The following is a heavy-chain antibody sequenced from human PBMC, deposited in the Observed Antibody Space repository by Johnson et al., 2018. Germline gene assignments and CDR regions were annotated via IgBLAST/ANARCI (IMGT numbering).Heavy chain of an antibody. D-gene: IGHD6-13*01. Sequence: QVQLQESGPGLVKPSEALSLTCTVSGGSLSSGSYYWSWIRQPPGKGLEWLGYIYYSGNTNYNPSLKSRVTISVDTSKNQFSLKLSPVTAADTAVYYCARDSWDTSSWYGAFDIWGLGTMVTVSS. CDR2: IYYSGNT. V-gene: IGHV4-61*01. J-gene: IGHJ3*02. CDR1: GGSLSSGSYY. CDR3: ARDSWDTSSWYGAFDI.